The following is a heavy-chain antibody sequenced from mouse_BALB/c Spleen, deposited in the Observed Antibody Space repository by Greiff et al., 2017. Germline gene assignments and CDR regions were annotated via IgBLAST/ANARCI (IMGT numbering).Heavy chain of an antibody. CDR3: ARDRDYFDY. CDR2: IRNKANGYTT. CDR1: GFTFTDYY. V-gene: IGHV7-3*02. Sequence: EVNVVESGGGLVQPGGSLRLSCATSGFTFTDYYMSWVRQPPGKALEWLGFIRNKANGYTTEYSASVKGRFTISRDNSQSILYLQMNTLRAEDSATYYCARDRDYFDYWGQGTTLTVSS. J-gene: IGHJ2*01.